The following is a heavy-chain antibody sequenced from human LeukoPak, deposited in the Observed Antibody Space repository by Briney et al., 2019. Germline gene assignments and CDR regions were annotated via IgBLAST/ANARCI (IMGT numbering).Heavy chain of an antibody. CDR1: GHTLSELP. CDR2: FDPENDER. CDR3: ATEVTSIVPDY. J-gene: IGHJ4*02. Sequence: ASVKVSCKVSGHTLSELPMYWVRQAPGEGLEWMGGFDPENDERIYAQKFRGRVTMTKDTSTNTAYMELSSLRSDDTAVYYCATEVTSIVPDYWGQGTLVTVSS. V-gene: IGHV1-24*01. D-gene: IGHD2-21*02.